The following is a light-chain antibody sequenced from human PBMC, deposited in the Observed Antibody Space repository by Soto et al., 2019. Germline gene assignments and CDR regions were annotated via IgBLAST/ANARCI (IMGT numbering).Light chain of an antibody. Sequence: DIQMTQSPSTLSASVGDRVTIACRASQSISGLLAWYQQKPGKAPKLLIYDASNSESGVPSRFSGSGSGTEFSLTISNLQPDDFATYYCQHYKSYPWTFGQGTKVDI. CDR1: QSISGL. CDR3: QHYKSYPWT. J-gene: IGKJ1*01. V-gene: IGKV1-5*01. CDR2: DAS.